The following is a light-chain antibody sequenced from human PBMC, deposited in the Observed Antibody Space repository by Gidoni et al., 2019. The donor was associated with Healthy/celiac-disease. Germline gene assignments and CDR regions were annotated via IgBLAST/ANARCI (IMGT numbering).Light chain of an antibody. CDR2: DAS. V-gene: IGKV3-11*01. J-gene: IGKJ2*01. Sequence: EIVLTQSPATLSLSPGEPATLSCTTSQRVSSYLAWYQQTPGQAPRLLNYDASNGATGLTARSGSRGSRTYFTLISSSQAQEDVADYCYQHRSYWPYTFGQGTKLEIK. CDR1: QRVSSY. CDR3: QHRSYWPYT.